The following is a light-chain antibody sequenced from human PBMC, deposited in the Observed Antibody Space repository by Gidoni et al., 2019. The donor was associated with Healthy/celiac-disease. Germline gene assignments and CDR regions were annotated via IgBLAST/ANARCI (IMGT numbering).Light chain of an antibody. Sequence: ELALTQSPATLPWSPGERATLSCRASQSVSSYLAWYQQKPGQAPRLLIYDASNRATGIPARFSGSGSGTDFTLTISSLEPEDFAVDYCQQRSNWPWTFGQGTKVEIK. V-gene: IGKV3-11*01. CDR1: QSVSSY. CDR3: QQRSNWPWT. CDR2: DAS. J-gene: IGKJ1*01.